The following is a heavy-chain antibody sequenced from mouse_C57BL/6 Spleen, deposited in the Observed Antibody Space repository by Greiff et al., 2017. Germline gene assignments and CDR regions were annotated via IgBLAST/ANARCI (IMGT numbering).Heavy chain of an antibody. V-gene: IGHV1-84*01. Sequence: VQLQQSGPELVKPGASVKISCKASGYTFTDYYINWVKQRPGQGLEWIGWIDPGSGNTKYNEKFKGKATLTVDTSSSTAYMQLRSLTSEDSAVYFCARSELLQFAYWGQGTLVTVSA. CDR3: ARSELLQFAY. CDR1: GYTFTDYY. J-gene: IGHJ3*01. CDR2: IDPGSGNT. D-gene: IGHD1-1*01.